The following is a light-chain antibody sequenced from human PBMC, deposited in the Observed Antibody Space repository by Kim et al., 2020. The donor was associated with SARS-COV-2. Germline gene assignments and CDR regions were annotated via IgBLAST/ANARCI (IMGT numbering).Light chain of an antibody. J-gene: IGLJ1*01. CDR3: AAWDDSLSGYV. CDR2: RNN. CDR1: SSSIGSNF. V-gene: IGLV1-47*01. Sequence: QSVLTQPPSASGTPGQRVTISCSGSSSSIGSNFVYWYQQLPGTAPKLLIYRNNQRPSGVPDRFSGSNSGTSASLAISGLRSEDVAGYYCAAWDDSLSGYVFGTGTKVTVL.